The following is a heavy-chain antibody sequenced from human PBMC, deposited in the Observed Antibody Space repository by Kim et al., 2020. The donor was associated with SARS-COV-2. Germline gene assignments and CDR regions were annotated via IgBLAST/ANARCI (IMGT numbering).Heavy chain of an antibody. CDR3: ARDGAGVTALDY. J-gene: IGHJ4*02. CDR1: GGSISSGGYY. D-gene: IGHD5-18*01. V-gene: IGHV4-31*03. CDR2: IYYGGST. Sequence: SETLSLTCTVSGGSISSGGYYWSWIRQHPGKGLEWIGYIYYGGSTYYNPSLKSRVTISVDTSKNQFSLKLSSVTAADTAVYYCARDGAGVTALDYWGQGTLVTVSS.